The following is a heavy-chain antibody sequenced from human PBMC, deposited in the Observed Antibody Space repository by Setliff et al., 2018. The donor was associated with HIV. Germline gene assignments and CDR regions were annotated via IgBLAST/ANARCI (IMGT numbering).Heavy chain of an antibody. D-gene: IGHD3-10*01. Sequence: PSETLSLTCAVSGYSISIGYYWGWIRQPPGKGLEWIGHISTTGSTNYNPSLKSRLTILGDTSKNQFSLKLSSVTAADTAVYYCARRAGSDYFTRFDYWGQGTLVTVSS. CDR2: ISTTGST. J-gene: IGHJ4*02. CDR3: ARRAGSDYFTRFDY. CDR1: GYSISIGYY. V-gene: IGHV4-38-2*01.